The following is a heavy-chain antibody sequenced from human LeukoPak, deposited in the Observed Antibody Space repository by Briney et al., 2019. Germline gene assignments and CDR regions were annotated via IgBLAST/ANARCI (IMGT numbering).Heavy chain of an antibody. V-gene: IGHV1-2*02. CDR2: INPNSGGT. D-gene: IGHD3-22*01. CDR1: GYTFTGYY. CDR3: ARGSYYDSSGYSDY. J-gene: IGHJ4*02. Sequence: VSAKVSCKASGYTFTGYYMHWVRQAPGQGLEWMGWINPNSGGTNYAQKFQGRVTMTRDTSISTAYMELSRLRSDDTAVYYCARGSYYDSSGYSDYWGQGTLVTVSS.